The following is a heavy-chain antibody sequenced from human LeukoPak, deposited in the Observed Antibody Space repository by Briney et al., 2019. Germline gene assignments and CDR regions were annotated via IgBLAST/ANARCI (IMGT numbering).Heavy chain of an antibody. D-gene: IGHD3-3*01. Sequence: SETLSLTCAVYGGSFSGYYWSWIRQPLGKGLEWIGEINHSGSTNYNPSLKSRVTISVDTSKNQFSLKLSSVTAADTAVYYCARDRRYYDFWSGYYTSRNFDYWGQGTLVTVSS. CDR2: INHSGST. CDR1: GGSFSGYY. J-gene: IGHJ4*02. V-gene: IGHV4-34*01. CDR3: ARDRRYYDFWSGYYTSRNFDY.